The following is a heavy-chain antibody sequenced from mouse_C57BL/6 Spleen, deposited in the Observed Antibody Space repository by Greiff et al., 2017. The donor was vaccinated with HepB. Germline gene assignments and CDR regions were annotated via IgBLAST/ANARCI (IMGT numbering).Heavy chain of an antibody. CDR1: GYAFTNYL. Sequence: QVQLQQSGAELVRPGTSVKVSCKASGYAFTNYLIEWVKQRPGQGLEWIGVINPGSGGTNYNEKFKGKATLTADKSSSTAYMQLSSLTSEDSAVYFCAMSTTVVANAMDYWGQGTSVTVSS. D-gene: IGHD1-1*01. CDR3: AMSTTVVANAMDY. J-gene: IGHJ4*01. CDR2: INPGSGGT. V-gene: IGHV1-54*01.